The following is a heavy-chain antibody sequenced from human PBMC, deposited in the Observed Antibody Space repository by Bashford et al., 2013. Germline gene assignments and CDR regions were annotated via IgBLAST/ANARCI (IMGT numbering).Heavy chain of an antibody. J-gene: IGHJ5*02. D-gene: IGHD6-13*01. V-gene: IGHV5-51*01. CDR1: GYSFTSYW. CDR2: IYPGDSDT. CDR3: ARQVSSSWYLNWFDP. Sequence: GESLKISCKGSGYSFTSYWIGWVRQMPGKGLEWMGIIYPGDSDTRYSPSFQGQVTISADKSISTAYLQWSSLKASDTAMYYCARQVSSSWYLNWFDPWGQGTLVTVSS.